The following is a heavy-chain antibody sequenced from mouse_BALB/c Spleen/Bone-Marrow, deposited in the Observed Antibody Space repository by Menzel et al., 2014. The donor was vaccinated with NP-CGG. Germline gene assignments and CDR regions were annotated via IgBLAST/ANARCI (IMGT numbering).Heavy chain of an antibody. CDR2: ISDGGGRA. CDR3: ARQLDSSGYVLDY. D-gene: IGHD3-2*01. J-gene: IGHJ2*01. CDR1: GFTFSSYT. V-gene: IGHV5-12-2*01. Sequence: EVQVVESGGGLVQPGGSLKLSCAASGFTFSSYTMSWLRQPPEKRLEWVAYISDGGGRAYYPDTVKGRFTISRDNAKNTLYLQMSSLKSEDTAMYYCARQLDSSGYVLDYWGQGTTLTVSS.